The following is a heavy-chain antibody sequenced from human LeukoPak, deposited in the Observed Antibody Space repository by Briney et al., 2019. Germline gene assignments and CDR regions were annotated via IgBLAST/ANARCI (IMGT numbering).Heavy chain of an antibody. D-gene: IGHD1-26*01. CDR1: GFXFSSYA. CDR2: ISYDGTNK. Sequence: GGSLRLSCAASGFXFSSYAIPWVRQAPGKGLEWVATISYDGTNKYYADSVKGRFTISRDNSKNTVYLQMNSLTAEDTAVYYCARDESPVGGTDYWGQGTLVTVSS. CDR3: ARDESPVGGTDY. V-gene: IGHV3-30-3*01. J-gene: IGHJ4*02.